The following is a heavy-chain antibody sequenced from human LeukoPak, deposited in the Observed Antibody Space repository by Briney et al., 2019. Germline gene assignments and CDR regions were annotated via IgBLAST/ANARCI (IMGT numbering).Heavy chain of an antibody. D-gene: IGHD6-19*01. V-gene: IGHV1-18*01. CDR2: ISAYNGNT. Sequence: ASVKVSCKASGYTFTSYGISWVRQAPGQGLEWMGWISAYNGNTNYAQKLQGRVTMTTDTSTSTAYMELRSLRSDDTAVYYCARDMGAPKSSGWSMRYYYYYYGMDVWGQGTLVTVSS. CDR3: ARDMGAPKSSGWSMRYYYYYYGMDV. J-gene: IGHJ6*02. CDR1: GYTFTSYG.